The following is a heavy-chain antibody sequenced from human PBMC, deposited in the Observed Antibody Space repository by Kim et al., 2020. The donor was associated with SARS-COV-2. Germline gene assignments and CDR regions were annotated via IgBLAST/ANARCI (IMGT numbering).Heavy chain of an antibody. CDR3: AVTTGAAAGQPGMGYYYGMDV. CDR1: GYTFTSYG. Sequence: ASVKVSCKASGYTFTSYGISWVRQAPGQGLEWMGWISAYNGNTNYAQKLQGRVTMTTDTSTSTAYMELRSLRSDDTAVYYCAVTTGAAAGQPGMGYYYGMDVWGQGTTVTVSS. CDR2: ISAYNGNT. V-gene: IGHV1-18*01. J-gene: IGHJ6*02. D-gene: IGHD6-13*01.